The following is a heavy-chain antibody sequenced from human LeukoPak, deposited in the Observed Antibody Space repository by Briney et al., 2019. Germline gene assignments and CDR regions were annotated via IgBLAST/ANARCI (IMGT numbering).Heavy chain of an antibody. Sequence: PGGSLRLSCAASGFTFSSYAMSWVRQAPGKGLEWVSAISGSGGSTYYADSVKGRFTISRDNSKNTLYLQMNSLRAEDAAVYYCAKPVYEEYYFDYWGQGTLVTVSS. D-gene: IGHD3-16*01. CDR2: ISGSGGST. CDR3: AKPVYEEYYFDY. V-gene: IGHV3-23*01. CDR1: GFTFSSYA. J-gene: IGHJ4*02.